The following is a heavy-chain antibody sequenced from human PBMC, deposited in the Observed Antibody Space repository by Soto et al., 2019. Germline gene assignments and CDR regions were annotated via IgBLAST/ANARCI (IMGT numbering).Heavy chain of an antibody. Sequence: SETLSLTCTVSGGSIISYYCSCIRHPPGKGLEWIGYIYYSGSTNYNPSLKSRVTISVDTSKNQFSLKLSSVTAADTAVYYCAREPRDYGDYYFDYWGQGTLVTVSS. CDR3: AREPRDYGDYYFDY. CDR2: IYYSGST. V-gene: IGHV4-59*01. CDR1: GGSIISYY. J-gene: IGHJ4*02. D-gene: IGHD4-17*01.